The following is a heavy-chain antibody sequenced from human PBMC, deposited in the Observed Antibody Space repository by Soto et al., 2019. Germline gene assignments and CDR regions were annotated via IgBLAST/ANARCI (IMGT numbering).Heavy chain of an antibody. V-gene: IGHV1-46*03. J-gene: IGHJ4*02. D-gene: IGHD2-15*01. Sequence: GASVKVSCKASGYTFTSYYMHWVRQAPGQGLEWMGIINPSGGSTSYAQKFQGRVTMTRDTSTSTVYMELSSLRSEDTSVYYCAQGYSSGGSCYSIDYWGQGTLVTVSS. CDR1: GYTFTSYY. CDR2: INPSGGST. CDR3: AQGYSSGGSCYSIDY.